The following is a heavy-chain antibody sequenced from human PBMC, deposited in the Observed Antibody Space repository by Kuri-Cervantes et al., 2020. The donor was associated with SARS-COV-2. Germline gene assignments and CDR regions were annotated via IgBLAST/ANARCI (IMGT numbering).Heavy chain of an antibody. Sequence: GGSLRLSCAASGFTFSSYWMSWVRQAPGKGLEWVANIKQDGSEKYYVDSVKGRFTISRDNAKNSLYLQMNSLRAEDTAVYYCAKVAKYYDFWSGPSAAYYFDYWGQGTLVTVSS. D-gene: IGHD3-3*01. V-gene: IGHV3-7*05. CDR1: GFTFSSYW. J-gene: IGHJ4*02. CDR3: AKVAKYYDFWSGPSAAYYFDY. CDR2: IKQDGSEK.